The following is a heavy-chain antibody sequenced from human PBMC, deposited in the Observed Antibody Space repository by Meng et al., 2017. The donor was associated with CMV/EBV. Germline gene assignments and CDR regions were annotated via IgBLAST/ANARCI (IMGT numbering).Heavy chain of an antibody. D-gene: IGHD2-2*01. V-gene: IGHV1-8*03. CDR2: MNPNSGNT. Sequence: ASVKVSCKASGYTFTSYDINWVRQATGQGLEWMGWMNPNSGNTGYAQKFQGRVTITRNTSISTAYMELSSLRSEDTAVYYCARGPGHGSTSSGYYFDYWGPGTLVTVSS. CDR1: GYTFTSYD. J-gene: IGHJ4*02. CDR3: ARGPGHGSTSSGYYFDY.